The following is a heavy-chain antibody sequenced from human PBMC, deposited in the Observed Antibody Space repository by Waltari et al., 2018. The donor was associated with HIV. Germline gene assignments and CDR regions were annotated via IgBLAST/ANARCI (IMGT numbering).Heavy chain of an antibody. CDR1: GCSFSSYA. J-gene: IGHJ6*02. Sequence: QVQLVKSGAEVKKPGSAVKVSCKASGCSFSSYALSWVRHPPGQGLAWMGGIIPIFGTANYAQKFQGRVTITADESTSTAYMELSSLRSEDTAVYYCARDLGGWNKHYYGMDVWGQGTTVTVSS. CDR2: IIPIFGTA. CDR3: ARDLGGWNKHYYGMDV. D-gene: IGHD1-1*01. V-gene: IGHV1-69*12.